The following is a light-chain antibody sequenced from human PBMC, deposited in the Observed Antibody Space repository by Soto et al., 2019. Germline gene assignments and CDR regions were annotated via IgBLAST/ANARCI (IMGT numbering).Light chain of an antibody. V-gene: IGKV1-39*01. J-gene: IGKJ2*01. CDR1: QSISSY. CDR2: AAS. CDR3: QQSYSTPHT. Sequence: DIQMTPSPSSLSASVGDRVTITCRASQSISSYLNWYQQKPGKAPKLLIYAASSLQSGVPSRFSGSGSGTDFTLTISSLQPEDFATYSCQQSYSTPHTVGQGTKLEIK.